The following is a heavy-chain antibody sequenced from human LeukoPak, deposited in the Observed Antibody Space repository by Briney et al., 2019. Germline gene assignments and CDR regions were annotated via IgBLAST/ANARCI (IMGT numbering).Heavy chain of an antibody. Sequence: PGGSLRLSCAASGFAFSDYYMSWIRQAPGKGLEWVSYISSSGSTIYYADSVKGRFTISRDNAKNSLYLQMNSLRAEDTAVYYCAREQSSSWSATDAFDIWGQGTMVTVSS. D-gene: IGHD6-13*01. CDR1: GFAFSDYY. V-gene: IGHV3-11*01. J-gene: IGHJ3*02. CDR2: ISSSGSTI. CDR3: AREQSSSWSATDAFDI.